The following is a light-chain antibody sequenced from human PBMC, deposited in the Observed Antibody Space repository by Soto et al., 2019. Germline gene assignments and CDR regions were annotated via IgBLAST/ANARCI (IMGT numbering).Light chain of an antibody. J-gene: IGLJ3*02. CDR2: DVS. Sequence: QSALTQPPSASGSPGQSVTISCTGTSSDVGAYNYVSWYQQHPGKAPKLMIYDVSKRPSGVPYRLSGSKSGNAASLTVSGVQGEDEADYFCSSYAGSSWVFGGGTKLTVL. CDR1: SSDVGAYNY. V-gene: IGLV2-8*01. CDR3: SSYAGSSWV.